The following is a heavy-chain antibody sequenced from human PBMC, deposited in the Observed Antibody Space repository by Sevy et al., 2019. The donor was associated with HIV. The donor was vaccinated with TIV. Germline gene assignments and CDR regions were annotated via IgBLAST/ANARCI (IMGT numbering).Heavy chain of an antibody. CDR1: GFTFSSYA. V-gene: IGHV3-23*01. J-gene: IGHJ4*02. Sequence: GGSLRLSCAASGFTFSSYAMSWVRQAPGKGLEWVSSFTGSGTNTFYADSVKGRFTISRDNSKNTLYLQMNSLRAEDTAVYYCAKDSILVAGHFDYWGQGTLDTVSS. CDR3: AKDSILVAGHFDY. D-gene: IGHD6-19*01. CDR2: FTGSGTNT.